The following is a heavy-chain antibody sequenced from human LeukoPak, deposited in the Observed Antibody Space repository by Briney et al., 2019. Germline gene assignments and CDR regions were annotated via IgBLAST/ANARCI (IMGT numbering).Heavy chain of an antibody. J-gene: IGHJ5*02. Sequence: GGSLRLSCAASGFTFSSYAVHWVRQAPGKGLEYVSAISSNGGSTYYANSVKGRFTISRDNSKNTLYLQMGSLRAEDMAVYYCARVSGLNWFDPWGQGTLVTVSS. CDR2: ISSNGGST. V-gene: IGHV3-64*01. D-gene: IGHD1-26*01. CDR1: GFTFSSYA. CDR3: ARVSGLNWFDP.